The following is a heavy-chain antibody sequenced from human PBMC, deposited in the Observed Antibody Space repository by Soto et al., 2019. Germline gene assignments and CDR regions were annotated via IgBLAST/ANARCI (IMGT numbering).Heavy chain of an antibody. J-gene: IGHJ4*02. Sequence: QAQVVQSGAEVRKPGSSVKLSCKASEGTFNSYAIAWVRQAPGQGLEWMGGIIPYYNTRNYAQKFQDRVTITADDSTNTVYMELSSLRSDDTAVYFCARGASRGYPYFFDSWAQGTLVTVSS. CDR2: IIPYYNTR. V-gene: IGHV1-69*01. CDR1: EGTFNSYA. D-gene: IGHD6-13*01. CDR3: ARGASRGYPYFFDS.